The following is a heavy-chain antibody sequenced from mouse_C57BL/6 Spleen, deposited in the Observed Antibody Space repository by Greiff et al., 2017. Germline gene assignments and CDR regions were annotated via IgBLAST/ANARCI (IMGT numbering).Heavy chain of an antibody. D-gene: IGHD2-3*01. CDR3: VSDGYRAMDY. J-gene: IGHJ4*01. V-gene: IGHV10-1*01. CDR1: GFSFNTYA. Sequence: EVQLVESGGGLVQPKGSLKLSCAASGFSFNTYAMNWVRQAPGKGLEWVARIRSKSNNYATYYADSVKDRFTISRDDSESMLYLQMNNLKTEDTAMYYCVSDGYRAMDYWGQGTSVTVSS. CDR2: IRSKSNNYAT.